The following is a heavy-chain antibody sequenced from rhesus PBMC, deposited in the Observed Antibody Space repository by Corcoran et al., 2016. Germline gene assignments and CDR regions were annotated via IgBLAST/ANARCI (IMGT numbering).Heavy chain of an antibody. CDR3: AKEFSSLPKNYYFDY. CDR1: GFTFSSYG. V-gene: IGHV3S5*01. Sequence: EVQLVETGGGLVQPGGSLKLSCAVSGFTFSSYGMSWVRQAPGKGLEWVSVINSGGGSTDYADSGKGRFTISRDNSKNTFSLQMNSLRAEDTAVYYCAKEFSSLPKNYYFDYWGQGVLVTVSS. J-gene: IGHJ4*01. D-gene: IGHD4-29*01. CDR2: INSGGGST.